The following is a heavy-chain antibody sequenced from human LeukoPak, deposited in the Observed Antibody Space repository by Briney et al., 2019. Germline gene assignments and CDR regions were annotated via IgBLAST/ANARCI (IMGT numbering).Heavy chain of an antibody. J-gene: IGHJ4*02. CDR3: ARGRGEAAGLDH. CDR1: GGGSFSDYS. V-gene: IGHV4-34*01. Sequence: SETLSLTCAVSGGGSFSDYSWNWIRQSPGKGLEWVGEITHAAILNYNPSLKGRVAISVDTSKSQVSLKLDSMTAADTEMYYCARGRGEAAGLDHWGQGTLVTVSS. D-gene: IGHD6-13*01. CDR2: ITHAAIL.